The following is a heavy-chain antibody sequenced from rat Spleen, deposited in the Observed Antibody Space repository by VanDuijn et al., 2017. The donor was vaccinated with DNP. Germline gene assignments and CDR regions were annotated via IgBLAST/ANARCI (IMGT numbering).Heavy chain of an antibody. J-gene: IGHJ4*01. Sequence: QVQLKESGPGLVQPSETLSLTCTVSGFSLTSYSVHWVRQPPGKGLEWMGVIWNTGGTRYNSALKSRLSISKDTSKSQVFLKMNSLQTEDTATYYCAREADTGYAMDAWGQGTSVTVSS. D-gene: IGHD4-1*01. CDR1: GFSLTSYS. V-gene: IGHV2-41*01. CDR3: AREADTGYAMDA. CDR2: IWNTGGT.